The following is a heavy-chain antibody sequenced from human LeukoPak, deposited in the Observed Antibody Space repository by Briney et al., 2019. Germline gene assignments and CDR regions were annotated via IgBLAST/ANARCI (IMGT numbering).Heavy chain of an antibody. CDR2: IYTSGST. J-gene: IGHJ6*03. Sequence: SETLSLTCTVSGGSISSGSYYWSWIRQPAGKGLEWIGRIYTSGSTNYNPSLKSRVTISVDKSKNQFSLKLSSVTAADTAVYYCARGAKSYYYYMGVWGKGTTVTVSS. CDR3: ARGAKSYYYYMGV. V-gene: IGHV4-61*02. CDR1: GGSISSGSYY.